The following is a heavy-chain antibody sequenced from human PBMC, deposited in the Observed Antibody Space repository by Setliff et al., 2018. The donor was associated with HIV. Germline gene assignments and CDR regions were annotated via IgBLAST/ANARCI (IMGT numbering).Heavy chain of an antibody. D-gene: IGHD6-19*01. CDR1: GYTFTTYG. V-gene: IGHV1-18*01. CDR2: ISGYNGNT. CDR3: VRIEFSGWVGFYYFDMDV. Sequence: ASVKVSCKASGYTFTTYGITWVRQAPGQGLEWMGWISGYNGNTNYAQKFQGRVTMTTDTSTNTAHMELRSLRSDDTAVYYCVRIEFSGWVGFYYFDMDVWGQGTTVTVSS. J-gene: IGHJ6*02.